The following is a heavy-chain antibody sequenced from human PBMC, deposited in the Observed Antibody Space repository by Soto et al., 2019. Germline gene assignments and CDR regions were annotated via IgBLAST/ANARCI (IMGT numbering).Heavy chain of an antibody. J-gene: IGHJ4*02. D-gene: IGHD2-15*01. Sequence: QVQLVESGGGVVQPGRSLRLSCAASGFTFSSYGMHWVRQAPGKGLEWVAVIWYDGSNKYYADSVKGRFTISRVNSKNTLDLQMNSLRAEHTAVYYCASGHCSGGSCYSGVFDYWGQGTLVTVSS. CDR3: ASGHCSGGSCYSGVFDY. CDR2: IWYDGSNK. CDR1: GFTFSSYG. V-gene: IGHV3-33*01.